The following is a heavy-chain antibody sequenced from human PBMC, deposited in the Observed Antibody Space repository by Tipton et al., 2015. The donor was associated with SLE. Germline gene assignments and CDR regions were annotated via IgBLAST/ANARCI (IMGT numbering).Heavy chain of an antibody. CDR3: TRDPYYYDSSGSPYSY. J-gene: IGHJ4*02. V-gene: IGHV4-4*08. Sequence: TLSLTCTVSGASISSDYWSWVRQPPGQGLEWIAYIYTSGSTNYNPSLKNRVTIFRDTSKNQFSLKLNSVTAADTAVYYCTRDPYYYDSSGSPYSYWGQGTLVTVSS. D-gene: IGHD3-22*01. CDR2: IYTSGST. CDR1: GASISSDY.